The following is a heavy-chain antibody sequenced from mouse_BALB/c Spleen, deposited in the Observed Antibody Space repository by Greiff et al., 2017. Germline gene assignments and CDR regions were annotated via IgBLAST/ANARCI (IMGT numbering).Heavy chain of an antibody. CDR1: GYTFSSYW. J-gene: IGHJ1*01. V-gene: IGHV1-9*01. CDR3: ARTGTTVVAWYFDV. Sequence: VQLQQSGAELMKPGASVKISCKATGYTFSSYWIEWVKQRPGHGLEWIGEILPGSGSTNYNEKFKGKATFTADTSSNTAYMQLSSLTSEDSAVYYCARTGTTVVAWYFDVWGAGTTVTVSS. CDR2: ILPGSGST. D-gene: IGHD1-1*01.